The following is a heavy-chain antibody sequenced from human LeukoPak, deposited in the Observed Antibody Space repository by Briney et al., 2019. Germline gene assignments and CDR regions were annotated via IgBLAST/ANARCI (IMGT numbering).Heavy chain of an antibody. Sequence: SETLSLTCAVYGGSFGGYYWSWIRQPPGKGLEWIGEINDSGSSNYIPSLKSRVTISVDTSKNQFSLKLSSVTAADTAVYYCARVWGPYSSSWWAQNWFDPWGQGTLVTVSS. J-gene: IGHJ5*02. D-gene: IGHD6-13*01. CDR2: INDSGSS. CDR1: GGSFGGYY. V-gene: IGHV4-34*01. CDR3: ARVWGPYSSSWWAQNWFDP.